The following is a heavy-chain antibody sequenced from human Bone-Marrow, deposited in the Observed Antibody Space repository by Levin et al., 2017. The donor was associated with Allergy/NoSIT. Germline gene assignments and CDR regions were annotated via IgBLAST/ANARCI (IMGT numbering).Heavy chain of an antibody. J-gene: IGHJ3*02. CDR3: ARVAGGSGYAAFDI. D-gene: IGHD3-22*01. CDR1: GFTFDDYG. V-gene: IGHV3-20*01. CDR2: INWNGGST. Sequence: RSGGSLRLSCAASGFTFDDYGMSWVRQAPGKGLEWVSGINWNGGSTGYADSVKGRFTISRDNAKNSLYLQMNSLRAEDTALYHCARVAGGSGYAAFDIWGQGTMVTVSS.